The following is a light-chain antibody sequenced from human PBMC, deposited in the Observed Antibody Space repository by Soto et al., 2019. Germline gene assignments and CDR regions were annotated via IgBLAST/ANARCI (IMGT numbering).Light chain of an antibody. J-gene: IGLJ2*01. V-gene: IGLV3-21*04. CDR1: KIGSKS. CDR3: QVWDRSTYHVV. Sequence: SYELTQPPSVSEAPGKTATINCGGDKIGSKSVLWYQQKPGQAPVLVIFYDSDRPSGIPERFSGSNSGNTATLTISRVEDGDEADYYCQVWDRSTYHVVFGGGTKLTVL. CDR2: YDS.